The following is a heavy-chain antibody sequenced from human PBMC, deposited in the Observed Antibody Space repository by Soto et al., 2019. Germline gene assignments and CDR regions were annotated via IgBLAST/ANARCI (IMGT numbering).Heavy chain of an antibody. CDR2: VYNSGST. Sequence: PSETLSLTCTVSGVSISSNYWTWIRQPPGKGLEWIGYVYNSGSTNYNPSLKSRVTISEDTSKSQFSLKVNSMTAADTAVYCCARCRCRAEARYTLDNWGQGILVTVSS. V-gene: IGHV4-59*01. J-gene: IGHJ4*01. CDR3: ARCRCRAEARYTLDN. CDR1: GVSISSNY. D-gene: IGHD1-1*01.